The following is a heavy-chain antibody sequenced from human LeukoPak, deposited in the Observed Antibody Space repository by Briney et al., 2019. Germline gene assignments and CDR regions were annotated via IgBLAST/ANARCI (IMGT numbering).Heavy chain of an antibody. CDR3: AILMVRGGIIPNAFDI. D-gene: IGHD3-10*01. V-gene: IGHV1-69*04. CDR1: GGTFSSYA. Sequence: SVKVSCKASGGTFSSYAISWVRQAPGQGLEWMGRIIPILGIANYAQKFQGRVTITADKSTSTAYMELSSLRSEDTAVYYCAILMVRGGIIPNAFDIWGQGTMVTVSS. J-gene: IGHJ3*02. CDR2: IIPILGIA.